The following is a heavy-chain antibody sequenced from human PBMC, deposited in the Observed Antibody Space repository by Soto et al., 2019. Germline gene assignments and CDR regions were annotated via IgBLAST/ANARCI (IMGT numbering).Heavy chain of an antibody. Sequence: EVQLVESGGGLVKPGGSLRLSCAASGFTFSSYSMNWVRQAPGKGLEWVSYISSSSSYLYYADSGKGRLTISNDNAKNSLYLQMNTRREYDTAVYYCARDLDEHSTVPYYCGYWGQGTLVTVSS. D-gene: IGHD4-17*01. CDR3: ARDLDEHSTVPYYCGY. V-gene: IGHV3-21*01. CDR2: ISSSSSYL. J-gene: IGHJ4*02. CDR1: GFTFSSYS.